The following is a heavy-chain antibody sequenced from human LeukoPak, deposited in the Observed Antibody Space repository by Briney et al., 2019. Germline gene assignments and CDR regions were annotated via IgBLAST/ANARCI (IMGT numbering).Heavy chain of an antibody. CDR1: GFTFSSYA. D-gene: IGHD5-12*01. J-gene: IGHJ4*02. V-gene: IGHV3-30-3*01. Sequence: GGSLRLSCAASGFTFSSYAMHWVRQAPGKGLEWVAVISYDGSNKYYADSMKGRFTISRDNSKNTLYLQMNSLRAEDTAVYYCARVLGDSLWLQSYYFDYWGQGTLVTVSS. CDR3: ARVLGDSLWLQSYYFDY. CDR2: ISYDGSNK.